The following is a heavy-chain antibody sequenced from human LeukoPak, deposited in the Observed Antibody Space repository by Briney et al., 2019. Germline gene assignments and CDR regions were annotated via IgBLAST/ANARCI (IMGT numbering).Heavy chain of an antibody. CDR2: IRYDGSNK. CDR3: AKDPSGSYSSYYFDY. V-gene: IGHV3-30*02. CDR1: GFTFSSYG. Sequence: GGSLRLSCAASGFTFSSYGMHWVRQAPGKGLEWVAFIRYDGSNKDYVDSVKGRFTISRDNSKNTMYLQMNSLRAEDTAVYYCAKDPSGSYSSYYFDYWGQGTLVTVSS. D-gene: IGHD1-26*01. J-gene: IGHJ4*02.